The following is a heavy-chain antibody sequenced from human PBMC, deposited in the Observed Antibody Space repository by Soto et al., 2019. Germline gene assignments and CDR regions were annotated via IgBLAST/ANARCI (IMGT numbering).Heavy chain of an antibody. Sequence: GGSLRLSCAASGFAFSSYEMNWVRQGPWKGLEWLSYISSCCNTIYYADSVKCRFTISSDNAKNSLYLQMNILRVEDTAVYYCARDRRRDGSTDPLDYWGQGTLVTVSS. V-gene: IGHV3-48*03. CDR3: ARDRRRDGSTDPLDY. CDR1: GFAFSSYE. D-gene: IGHD1-26*01. CDR2: ISSCCNTI. J-gene: IGHJ4*02.